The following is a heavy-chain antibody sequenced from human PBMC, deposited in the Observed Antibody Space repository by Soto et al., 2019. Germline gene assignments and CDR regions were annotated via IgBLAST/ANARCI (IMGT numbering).Heavy chain of an antibody. CDR3: ARLSPYSGYDYDY. J-gene: IGHJ4*02. Sequence: TLSLTCAVYGGSFSGYYWSWIRQPPGKGLEWIGEINHSGSTNYNPSLKSRVTISVDTSKNQFSLKLSSVTAADTAVYYCARLSPYSGYDYDYWGQGTLVTVSS. V-gene: IGHV4-34*01. CDR2: INHSGST. CDR1: GGSFSGYY. D-gene: IGHD5-12*01.